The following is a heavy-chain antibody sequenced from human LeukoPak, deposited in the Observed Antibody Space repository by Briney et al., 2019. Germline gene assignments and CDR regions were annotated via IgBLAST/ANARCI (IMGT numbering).Heavy chain of an antibody. D-gene: IGHD3-10*01. CDR2: IYYSGST. CDR3: AKVRGPYYYGSGSYYDY. CDR1: GGSISSSSYY. V-gene: IGHV4-39*01. Sequence: SETLSLTCTVSGGSISSSSYYWGWIRQPPGKGLEWIGSIYYSGSTYYNPSPKSRVTISVDTSKNQFSLKLSSVTAADTAVYYCAKVRGPYYYGSGSYYDYWGQGTLVTVSS. J-gene: IGHJ4*02.